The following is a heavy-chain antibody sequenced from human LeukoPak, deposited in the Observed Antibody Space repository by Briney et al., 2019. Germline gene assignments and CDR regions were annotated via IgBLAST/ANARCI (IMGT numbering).Heavy chain of an antibody. CDR3: ARRWYVGRNWFDP. Sequence: PSETLSLTCTVSGGSISSYYWSWIRQPPGKGLEWIGYIYYSGSTNYNPSPKSRVTISVDTSKNQFSLKLSSVTAADTAVYYCARRWYVGRNWFDPWGQGTLVTVSS. J-gene: IGHJ5*02. V-gene: IGHV4-59*01. CDR1: GGSISSYY. D-gene: IGHD4-23*01. CDR2: IYYSGST.